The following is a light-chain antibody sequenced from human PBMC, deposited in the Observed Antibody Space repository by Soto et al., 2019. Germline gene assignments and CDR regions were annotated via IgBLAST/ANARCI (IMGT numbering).Light chain of an antibody. Sequence: EVVLTQSPFTLSFSPGERSTLSFMSSQSVSSSYLAWYQQKPGQAPRLLIYGASSRATGIPDRFSGSGSGTDFTLTISRLEPEDFAVYYCQQYGSSLSITFGQGTRLEIK. V-gene: IGKV3-20*01. J-gene: IGKJ5*01. CDR2: GAS. CDR1: QSVSSSY. CDR3: QQYGSSLSIT.